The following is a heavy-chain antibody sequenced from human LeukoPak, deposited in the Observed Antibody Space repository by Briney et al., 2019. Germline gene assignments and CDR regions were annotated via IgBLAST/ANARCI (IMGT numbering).Heavy chain of an antibody. Sequence: GGSLRLSRAASGFTFSDYYMSWIRQAPGKGMEWVSYISSSGSTIYYADSVKGRFTISRDNAKNSLYLQMNSLRAEDTAVYYCARVKVSGYDWAPPYMDVWGQGTTVTVSS. CDR1: GFTFSDYY. V-gene: IGHV3-11*01. CDR3: ARVKVSGYDWAPPYMDV. J-gene: IGHJ6*02. D-gene: IGHD5-12*01. CDR2: ISSSGSTI.